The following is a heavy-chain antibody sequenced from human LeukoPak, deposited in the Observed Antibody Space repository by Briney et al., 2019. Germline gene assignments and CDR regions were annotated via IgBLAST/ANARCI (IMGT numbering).Heavy chain of an antibody. J-gene: IGHJ4*02. Sequence: GRSLRLSCAASGFTFSSYGMHWVRQAPGKGLEWVANIWFDGSKNYYVESVKGRFTISRDNFNNTLYLQMNSLRAEDTALYYCARAPYTTGRSFYFDSWGQGTLVTVSS. D-gene: IGHD2-2*02. V-gene: IGHV3-33*08. CDR1: GFTFSSYG. CDR2: IWFDGSKN. CDR3: ARAPYTTGRSFYFDS.